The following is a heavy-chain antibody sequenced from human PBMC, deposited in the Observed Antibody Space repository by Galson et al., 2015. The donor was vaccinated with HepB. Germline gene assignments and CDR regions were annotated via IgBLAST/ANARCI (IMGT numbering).Heavy chain of an antibody. V-gene: IGHV1-18*01. CDR1: GYTFTSYG. CDR3: ARVSMVRGVSAFDI. D-gene: IGHD3-10*01. CDR2: ISAYNGNT. J-gene: IGHJ3*02. Sequence: SVKVSCKASGYTFTSYGISWVRQAPGQGLEWMGWISAYNGNTNYAQKLQGRVTMTTDTSTSTAYMELRSLRSDDAAVYYCARVSMVRGVSAFDIWGQGTMVTVSS.